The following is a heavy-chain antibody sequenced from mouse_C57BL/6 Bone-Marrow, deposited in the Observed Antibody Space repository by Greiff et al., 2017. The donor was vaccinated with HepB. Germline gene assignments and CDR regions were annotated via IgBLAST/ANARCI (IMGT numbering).Heavy chain of an antibody. J-gene: IGHJ2*01. CDR3: ARDLVAPGY. V-gene: IGHV5-4*01. Sequence: EVKLVESGGGLVKPGGSLKLSCAASGFTFSSYAMSWVRQTPEKRLEWVATISDGGSYTYYPDNVKGRFTISRDNAKNNLYLQMSHLKSEDTAMYYCARDLVAPGYWGQGTTLTVSS. D-gene: IGHD1-1*01. CDR2: ISDGGSYT. CDR1: GFTFSSYA.